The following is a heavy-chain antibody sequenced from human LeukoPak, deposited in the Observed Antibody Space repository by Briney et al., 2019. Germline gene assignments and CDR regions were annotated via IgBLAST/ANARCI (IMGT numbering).Heavy chain of an antibody. J-gene: IGHJ4*02. CDR2: IASDGSST. Sequence: GGSLRLSCAASGFTFSSYWMNWVRQAPGKGLVWVSRIASDGSSTTYADSVKGRFSISRDNAKNTLYLQMNSLRVEDTAVYYCARGRPHGNGYCGQGTLVTVSS. CDR1: GFTFSSYW. CDR3: ARGRPHGNGY. V-gene: IGHV3-74*01. D-gene: IGHD2-8*01.